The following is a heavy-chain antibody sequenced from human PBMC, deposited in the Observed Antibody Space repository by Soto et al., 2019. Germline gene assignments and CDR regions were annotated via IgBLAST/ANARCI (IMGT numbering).Heavy chain of an antibody. CDR3: ARDLGAYCGGDCYSPFDY. CDR2: IWYDGSNK. J-gene: IGHJ4*02. CDR1: GFTFSSYG. D-gene: IGHD2-21*01. V-gene: IGHV3-33*01. Sequence: ESGGGVVQPGRSLRLSCAASGFTFSSYGMHWVRQAPGKGLEWVAVIWYDGSNKYYADSVKGRFTISRDNSKNTLYLQMNSLRAEDTAVYYCARDLGAYCGGDCYSPFDYWGQGTLVTVSS.